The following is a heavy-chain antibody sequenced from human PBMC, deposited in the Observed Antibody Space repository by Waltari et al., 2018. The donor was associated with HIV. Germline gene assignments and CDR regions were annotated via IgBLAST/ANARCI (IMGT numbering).Heavy chain of an antibody. D-gene: IGHD4-17*01. CDR3: AKTTVVTPWYFDY. Sequence: QVQLVESGGGVVQPGGSLRLSGAASGFTFSCYGMHWVRQAPGKGLEWVAFIRYDGTNKYYADSVKGRFTISRDNSKNTLYLQMNSLRAEDTAVYYCAKTTVVTPWYFDYWGQGTLVTVSS. CDR1: GFTFSCYG. V-gene: IGHV3-30*02. J-gene: IGHJ4*02. CDR2: IRYDGTNK.